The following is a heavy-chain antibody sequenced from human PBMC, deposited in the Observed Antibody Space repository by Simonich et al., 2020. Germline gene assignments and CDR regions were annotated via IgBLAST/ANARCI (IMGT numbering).Heavy chain of an antibody. CDR1: GGSFMGYY. D-gene: IGHD1-1*01. J-gene: IGHJ3*02. V-gene: IGHV4-34*01. CDR3: ARGKGWKNAFDI. Sequence: QVQLQQGGAGLLKPSETLSLTSAVYGGSFMGYYWSWIRQPPGKGLEWIGEINLSESTKYNPAIRSGVTISVDTSKNQISLRLSSVTAADTAVYYCARGKGWKNAFDIWGQGTMVTVSS. CDR2: INLSEST.